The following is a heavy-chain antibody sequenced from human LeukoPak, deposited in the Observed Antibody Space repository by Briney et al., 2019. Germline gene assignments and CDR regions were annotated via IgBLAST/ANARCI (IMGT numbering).Heavy chain of an antibody. CDR1: GFTFSDYY. CDR2: ISSSGSTI. Sequence: GGSLRLSCAASGFTFSDYYMSWIRQAPGKGLEWVSYISSSGSTIYYADSVKGRFTISRDNAKNSLYLQMNSLRAEDTAVYYCARRETLGWVYYYYYMDVWGKGTTVTISS. CDR3: ARRETLGWVYYYYYMDV. V-gene: IGHV3-11*01. D-gene: IGHD1-26*01. J-gene: IGHJ6*03.